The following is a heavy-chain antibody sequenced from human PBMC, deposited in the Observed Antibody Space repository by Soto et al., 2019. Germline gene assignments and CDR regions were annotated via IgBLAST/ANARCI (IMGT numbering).Heavy chain of an antibody. V-gene: IGHV1-46*03. Sequence: ASVKVSCKASVYTFTRYYMHWVRQAPGQGLEWMGIINPSGGSTSYAQKFQGRVTMTRDTSTSTVYMELSSLRSEDTAVYYCARDETDVVIPAAIPNQIDNWGQGTLVTVSS. CDR1: VYTFTRYY. CDR3: ARDETDVVIPAAIPNQIDN. D-gene: IGHD2-2*01. CDR2: INPSGGST. J-gene: IGHJ4*02.